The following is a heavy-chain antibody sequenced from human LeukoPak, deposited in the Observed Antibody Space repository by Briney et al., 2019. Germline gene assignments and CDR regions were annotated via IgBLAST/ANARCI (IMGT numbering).Heavy chain of an antibody. CDR1: GFTVSSNY. CDR3: ARDPNGDYIGSYDI. Sequence: GGSLRLSCAASGFTVSSNYMSWVRQAPGKGLEWVSVIYSGGSTYYADSVKGRFTISRDNSKNTLYLQMNSLRAEDTAVYYCARDPNGDYIGSYDIWGQGTMVTVSS. V-gene: IGHV3-53*01. J-gene: IGHJ3*02. D-gene: IGHD4-17*01. CDR2: IYSGGST.